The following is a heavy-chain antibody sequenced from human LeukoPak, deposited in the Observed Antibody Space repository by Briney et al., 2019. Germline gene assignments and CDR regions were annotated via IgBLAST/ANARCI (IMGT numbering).Heavy chain of an antibody. V-gene: IGHV4-39*07. J-gene: IGHJ6*02. CDR1: GGSLTSGTYF. CDR3: ARDQFGGDKGNYYYGMDV. D-gene: IGHD2-21*02. CDR2: LLYDGNT. Sequence: RPSETLSLTCSVSGGSLTSGTYFWVWIRQVSGQGLEWIGHLLYDGNTYFNPSLKSRASLSMDVSKNQFSLKLSSVTAADTAVYYCARDQFGGDKGNYYYGMDVWGQGTTVTVSS.